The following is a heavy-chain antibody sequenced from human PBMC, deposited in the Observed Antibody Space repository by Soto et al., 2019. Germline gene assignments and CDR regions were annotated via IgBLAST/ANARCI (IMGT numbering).Heavy chain of an antibody. Sequence: QVQLVESGGGVVQPGRSLRLSCAASGFTFSSYGMHWVRQAPGKGLEWVAVISYDGSNKYYADSVKGRFTISRDNSKNTLYLQMNSLRAEDTAVYYCAKVSIVVVITGAIDYWGQGTLVTVSS. J-gene: IGHJ4*02. V-gene: IGHV3-30*18. CDR3: AKVSIVVVITGAIDY. CDR2: ISYDGSNK. D-gene: IGHD3-22*01. CDR1: GFTFSSYG.